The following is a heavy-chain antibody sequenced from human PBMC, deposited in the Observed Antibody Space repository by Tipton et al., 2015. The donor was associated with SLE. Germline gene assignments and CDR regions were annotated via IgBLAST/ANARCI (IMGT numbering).Heavy chain of an antibody. V-gene: IGHV4-31*03. CDR1: GGSISSADYY. Sequence: TLSLTCTVSGGSISSADYYWSWIRQHPGKGLEWIGYIYHTMSAYYNPSLKSRVIISLDTSKNHFSLKLSSVTAADTAVYYCARVPRTFYYDYSGHFDYWGPGTLVTVSS. D-gene: IGHD3-22*01. CDR2: IYHTMSA. J-gene: IGHJ4*02. CDR3: ARVPRTFYYDYSGHFDY.